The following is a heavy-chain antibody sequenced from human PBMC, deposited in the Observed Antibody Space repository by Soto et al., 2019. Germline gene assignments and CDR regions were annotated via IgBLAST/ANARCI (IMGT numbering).Heavy chain of an antibody. CDR1: GFTFSSYS. V-gene: IGHV3-48*02. D-gene: IGHD5-18*01. CDR2: ISSGSSTI. Sequence: GGSLRLSCAASGFTFSSYSMNWVRQAPGKGLEWVSYISSGSSTICYADSVKGRFTISRDNAKNSLYLQMNSLRDEDTAVFYCARDNYHRDTLLELYSYYGMDVWGQGTKVTVSS. CDR3: ARDNYHRDTLLELYSYYGMDV. J-gene: IGHJ6*02.